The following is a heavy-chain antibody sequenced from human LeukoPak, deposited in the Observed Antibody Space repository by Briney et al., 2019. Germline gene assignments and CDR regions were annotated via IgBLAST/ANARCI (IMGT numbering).Heavy chain of an antibody. CDR3: ARDILIGESAFDI. Sequence: SQTLSLTCTVSGGSISSGDYYWSWIRQPPGKGLEWIGYIYYSGSTYYNPSIKSRVTISVATSKNQFSLKLSSVTAADTAVYYCARDILIGESAFDIWGQGTMVTVSS. J-gene: IGHJ3*02. D-gene: IGHD3-10*01. CDR2: IYYSGST. CDR1: GGSISSGDYY. V-gene: IGHV4-30-4*08.